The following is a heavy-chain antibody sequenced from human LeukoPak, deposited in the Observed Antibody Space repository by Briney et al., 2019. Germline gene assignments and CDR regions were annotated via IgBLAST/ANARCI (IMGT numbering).Heavy chain of an antibody. D-gene: IGHD3-10*01. V-gene: IGHV3-7*01. J-gene: IGHJ4*02. CDR3: ARGIGFGDPPNFVY. CDR1: GFTFSDFW. CDR2: IKEDGTEK. Sequence: GGFLRLSCAGSGFTFSDFWMTWVRQTPGKGLEWVANIKEDGTEKNLVDSVKGRFTISRDNTKNLLFLEMNNLRGDDTAVYYCARGIGFGDPPNFVYWGQGTLVTVSS.